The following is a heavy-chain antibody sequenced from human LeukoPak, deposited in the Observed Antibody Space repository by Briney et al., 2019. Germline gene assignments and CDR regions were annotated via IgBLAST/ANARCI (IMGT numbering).Heavy chain of an antibody. D-gene: IGHD2-8*01. CDR2: IQYDGSNE. J-gene: IGHJ6*03. CDR1: GFTFSSYG. Sequence: PGGSLRLSCAASGFTFSSYGMHWVRQAPGKRLEWVAYIQYDGSNEQFADSVKGRFSISRDSSKNILYLQVNSLRAEDTAVYYCAKDRCSNGIGCYYYYMDVWGKGTTVTISS. V-gene: IGHV3-30*02. CDR3: AKDRCSNGIGCYYYYMDV.